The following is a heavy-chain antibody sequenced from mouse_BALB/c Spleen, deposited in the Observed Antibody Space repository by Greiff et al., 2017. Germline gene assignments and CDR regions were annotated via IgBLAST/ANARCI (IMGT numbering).Heavy chain of an antibody. CDR3: ARHLGDYGTGNAMDY. D-gene: IGHD1-2*01. CDR1: GFTFSSYG. CDR2: ISSGGSYT. V-gene: IGHV5-6*01. J-gene: IGHJ4*01. Sequence: EVMLVESGGDLVKPGGSLKLSCAASGFTFSSYGMSWVRQTPDKRLEWVATISSGGSYTYYPDSVKGRFTISRDNAKNTLYLQMSSLKSEDTAMYYCARHLGDYGTGNAMDYWGQGTSVTVSS.